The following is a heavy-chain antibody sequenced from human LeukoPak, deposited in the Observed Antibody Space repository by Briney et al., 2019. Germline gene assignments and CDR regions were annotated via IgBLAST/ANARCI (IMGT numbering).Heavy chain of an antibody. J-gene: IGHJ3*02. CDR1: GFTFSSYG. V-gene: IGHV3-30*18. Sequence: GRSLRLSCAASGFTFSSYGMHWVRQAPGKGLEWVAVISYDGSDKYYEDSVKGRFTISRDNAKKTLYLQMNSLRVEDTAVYYCAKDSSLHNSDHGAFDIWGQGTMVTVSS. D-gene: IGHD6-25*01. CDR2: ISYDGSDK. CDR3: AKDSSLHNSDHGAFDI.